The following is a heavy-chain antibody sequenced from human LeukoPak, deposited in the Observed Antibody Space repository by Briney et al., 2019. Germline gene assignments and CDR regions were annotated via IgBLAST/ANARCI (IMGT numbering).Heavy chain of an antibody. CDR3: ARDEYCSSTSCYFVTAFDI. J-gene: IGHJ3*02. Sequence: KASETLSLTCTVSGVSISSYYWSWIRQPAGKGLEWIGRIYTSGSTNYNPSLKSRVTMSVDTSKNQFSLKLSSVTAADTAVYYCARDEYCSSTSCYFVTAFDIWGQGTMVTVSS. CDR2: IYTSGST. V-gene: IGHV4-4*07. D-gene: IGHD2-2*01. CDR1: GVSISSYY.